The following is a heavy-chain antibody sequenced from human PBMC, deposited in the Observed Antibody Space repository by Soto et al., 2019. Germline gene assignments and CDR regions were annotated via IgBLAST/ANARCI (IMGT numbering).Heavy chain of an antibody. D-gene: IGHD2-15*01. CDR1: GDSVSSSRAA. CDR3: AIVQGIRPNCSGGSCTGWAFDI. J-gene: IGHJ3*02. V-gene: IGHV6-1*01. CDR2: TYYRSRWFN. Sequence: SQTLSLTCATSGDSVSSSRAAWGWIRQSPSRGLEWLGRTYYRSRWFNDYADSVKSRITINPDTYKNQLSLQLISVTPEDTAVYYCAIVQGIRPNCSGGSCTGWAFDIWGQGTMVTVSS.